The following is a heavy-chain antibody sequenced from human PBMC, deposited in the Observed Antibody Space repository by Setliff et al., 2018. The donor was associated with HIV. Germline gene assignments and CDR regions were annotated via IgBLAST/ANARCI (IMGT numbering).Heavy chain of an antibody. CDR2: IYPDESDT. J-gene: IGHJ6*02. D-gene: IGHD3-10*01. CDR1: GYSFPTYW. V-gene: IGHV5-51*01. CDR3: ARFGFGELPYYYGMDV. Sequence: GESLKISCKGSGYSFPTYWIAWVRQMPGKGLEWMGVIYPDESDTRYSPSFQGQVTISADKSISTAYLQWSSLKASDTAMYYCARFGFGELPYYYGMDVWGQGTTVTVSS.